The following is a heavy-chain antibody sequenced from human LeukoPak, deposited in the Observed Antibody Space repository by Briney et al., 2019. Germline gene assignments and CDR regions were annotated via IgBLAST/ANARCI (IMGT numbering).Heavy chain of an antibody. Sequence: GESLKISCKGSGYSFTSYWISWVLQMPGKGLEWMGRIDPSDSYTNYGPSFQGHVTISADKSISTAYLQWSSLKASDTAMYYCARGDYDIYDYWGQGTLVTVSS. CDR2: IDPSDSYT. V-gene: IGHV5-10-1*01. J-gene: IGHJ4*02. CDR1: GYSFTSYW. D-gene: IGHD3-9*01. CDR3: ARGDYDIYDY.